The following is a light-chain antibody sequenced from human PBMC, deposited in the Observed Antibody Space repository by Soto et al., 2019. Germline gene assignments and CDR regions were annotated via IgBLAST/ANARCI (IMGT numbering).Light chain of an antibody. Sequence: EIVMTQSPATLSVSPGERATLSCRASQSVSSNLAWYQQKPGQAPRLLLYGASTRATDVPARFSGSGSGTEFTLTISGLQSEDFAVYYCQQYNNWPPYTFGQGTKVDIK. V-gene: IGKV3-15*01. CDR2: GAS. J-gene: IGKJ2*01. CDR3: QQYNNWPPYT. CDR1: QSVSSN.